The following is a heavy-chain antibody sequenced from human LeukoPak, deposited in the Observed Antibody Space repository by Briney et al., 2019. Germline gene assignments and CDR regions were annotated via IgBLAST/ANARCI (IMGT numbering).Heavy chain of an antibody. Sequence: GGSLRLSCAASGFTLSSYSMDWVRQAPGRGLEWVSYTSSSSSIIKYADSVRGRFTISRDNAENSLYLQMNSLRDEDTAVYYCARARGTGWYFDLWGRGTLVTVS. CDR1: GFTLSSYS. CDR3: ARARGTGWYFDL. J-gene: IGHJ2*01. D-gene: IGHD2-15*01. V-gene: IGHV3-48*02. CDR2: TSSSSSII.